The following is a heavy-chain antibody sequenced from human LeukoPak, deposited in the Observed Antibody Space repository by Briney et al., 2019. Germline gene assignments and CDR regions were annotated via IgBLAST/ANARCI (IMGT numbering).Heavy chain of an antibody. Sequence: GASVNVSCTSSGGTFTSYAISWVRQPPGQGLEWMGSIIPIFGIANYAQKFQGRVTITADKSTSTAYMELSSLRSEDTAVYYCARGYGDYGMDVWGQGTTVTVSS. J-gene: IGHJ6*02. CDR2: IIPIFGIA. CDR3: ARGYGDYGMDV. D-gene: IGHD4-17*01. V-gene: IGHV1-69*04. CDR1: GGTFTSYA.